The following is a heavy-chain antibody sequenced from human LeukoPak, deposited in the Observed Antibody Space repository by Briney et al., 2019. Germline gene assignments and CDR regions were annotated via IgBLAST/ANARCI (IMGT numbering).Heavy chain of an antibody. CDR3: ARGLGYCSSTSCLEGHFPFDY. J-gene: IGHJ4*02. CDR2: IIPILGIA. V-gene: IGHV1-69*04. Sequence: SVKVSCKASGGTFSSYAISWVRQAPGQGLEWMGRIIPILGIANYAQKFQGRVTITADKSTSTAYMELSSLRSEDTAVYYCARGLGYCSSTSCLEGHFPFDYWGQGTLVTVSS. D-gene: IGHD2-2*01. CDR1: GGTFSSYA.